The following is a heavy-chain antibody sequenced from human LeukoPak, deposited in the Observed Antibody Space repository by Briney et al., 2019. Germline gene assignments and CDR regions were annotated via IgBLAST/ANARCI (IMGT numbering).Heavy chain of an antibody. Sequence: GGSLRLSCAASGFTFSSYAMSWVRQAPGKGLEWVSATSGPGGSRDYADSVKGRFTISRDNSKNTLYLQMNNLRAEDTAIYYCAKKVGLVSAPLYYFDLWGQGTLVTVSS. CDR2: TSGPGGSR. V-gene: IGHV3-23*01. D-gene: IGHD6-6*01. CDR1: GFTFSSYA. CDR3: AKKVGLVSAPLYYFDL. J-gene: IGHJ4*02.